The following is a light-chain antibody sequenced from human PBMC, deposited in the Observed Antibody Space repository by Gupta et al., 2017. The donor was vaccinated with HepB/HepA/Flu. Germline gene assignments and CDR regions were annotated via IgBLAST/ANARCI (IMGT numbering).Light chain of an antibody. CDR3: QQSLSSPRT. V-gene: IGKV1-39*01. CDR2: GAS. J-gene: IGKJ1*01. Sequence: IQMTQSPASLSASVGDTITIPCRASQSIGTYLNWYQQKLGQAPKLLFHGASSLHSGVPSRFSGSGSGTDFTRTITSLQANDSAVYFCQQSLSSPRTFGQGTKVE. CDR1: QSIGTY.